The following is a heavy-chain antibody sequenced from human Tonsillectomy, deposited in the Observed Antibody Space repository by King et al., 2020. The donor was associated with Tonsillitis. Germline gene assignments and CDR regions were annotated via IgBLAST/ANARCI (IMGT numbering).Heavy chain of an antibody. D-gene: IGHD2-15*01. V-gene: IGHV3-73*01. Sequence: VQLVESGGGLVQPGGSLKLSCAASGFLFSGSAMHWVRQASGKGLEGVGLFRSKANSYVTAYAASLKGRCTISGDDSKNASYLQMNSLKTEDTAVYYCTRDLGYCSGGTCYSRGAYYYYYMDVWGKGTTVTVSS. CDR2: FRSKANSYVT. CDR1: GFLFSGSA. CDR3: TRDLGYCSGGTCYSRGAYYYYYMDV. J-gene: IGHJ6*03.